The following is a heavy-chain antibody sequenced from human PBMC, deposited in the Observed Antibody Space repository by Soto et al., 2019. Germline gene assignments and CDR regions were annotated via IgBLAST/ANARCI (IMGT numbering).Heavy chain of an antibody. CDR1: GFTFSNYA. J-gene: IGHJ5*02. D-gene: IGHD6-19*01. CDR3: AKCTVDQIVTSAWCNWFDP. Sequence: EVQLLESGGGLVQPGGSLRLSCAASGFTFSNYAMSWVRQAPGKGLEWVSAVSGSGGTTYYADSVRGRFTISRDNSKNPLYLQMKSRRAGDPAIYFCAKCTVDQIVTSAWCNWFDPGAREPWSPSPQ. CDR2: VSGSGGTT. V-gene: IGHV3-23*01.